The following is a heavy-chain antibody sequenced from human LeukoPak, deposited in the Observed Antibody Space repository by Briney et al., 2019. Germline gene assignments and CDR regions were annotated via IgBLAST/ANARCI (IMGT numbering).Heavy chain of an antibody. CDR2: ISSSSSYI. V-gene: IGHV3-21*01. Sequence: GGSLRLSCAASGFTFSSYSMSWVRQAPGKGLEWVSSISSSSSYIYYADSVKGRFTISRDNAKNSLYLQMNSLRAEDTAVYYCARNPSIRRYSYGYDYWGQGTLVTVSS. J-gene: IGHJ4*02. D-gene: IGHD5-18*01. CDR1: GFTFSSYS. CDR3: ARNPSIRRYSYGYDY.